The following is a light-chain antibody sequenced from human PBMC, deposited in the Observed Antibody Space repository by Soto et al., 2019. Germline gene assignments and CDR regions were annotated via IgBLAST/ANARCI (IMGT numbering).Light chain of an antibody. CDR2: VNSDGSH. J-gene: IGLJ3*02. Sequence: QLVLTKSPSVSASLGASVKLTCTLDSGHRNYAIAWHQQQPEKGPRYLMTVNSDGSHVKADGIPDRFSASSSGAERHLTISNLQAEDEAHYFCPTWGIGPPVKFGGGTQLTVL. V-gene: IGLV4-69*01. CDR3: PTWGIGPPVK. CDR1: SGHRNYA.